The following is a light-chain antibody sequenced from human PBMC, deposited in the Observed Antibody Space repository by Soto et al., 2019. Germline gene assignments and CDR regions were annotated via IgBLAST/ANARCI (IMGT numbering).Light chain of an antibody. CDR2: AAS. Sequence: DVQMTQSPSYLSASVGDRVTITCRASQSIGYLNWYQQKKGKAXKLXIYAASTLQSGVPSRFSASVSGTHLTITIGSLQPEDGASYYGQQTYNTPLTVGGGTKVEI. CDR3: QQTYNTPLT. CDR1: QSIGY. V-gene: IGKV1-39*01. J-gene: IGKJ4*02.